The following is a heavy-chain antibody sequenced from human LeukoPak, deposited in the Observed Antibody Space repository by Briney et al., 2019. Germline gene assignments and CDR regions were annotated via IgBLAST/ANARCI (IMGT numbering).Heavy chain of an antibody. J-gene: IGHJ4*02. CDR3: ASNSNRYSSGWLDY. D-gene: IGHD6-19*01. V-gene: IGHV1-69*04. CDR1: GGTFSSSA. CDR2: LIPILGIA. Sequence: GASVKVSFKDSGGTFSSSAISWVRQTPGQGLEWMGRLIPILGIANYAQKFQGRVTITADKSTSTAYMELSSLRSEDTAVYYCASNSNRYSSGWLDYWGQGTLVTVSS.